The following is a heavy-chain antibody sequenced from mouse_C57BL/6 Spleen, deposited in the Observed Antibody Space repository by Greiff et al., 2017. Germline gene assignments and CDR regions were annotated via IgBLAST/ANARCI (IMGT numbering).Heavy chain of an antibody. Sequence: VQLQQPGAELVKPGASVKVSCKASGYTFTSYWMHWVKQRPGQGLEWIGRIHPSDSDTNYNQKFKGKDTLTVDKSSSTAYMQLSSLTSEDSAVYYCAIYSNYVGFAYWGQGTLVTVSA. CDR3: AIYSNYVGFAY. J-gene: IGHJ3*01. CDR2: IHPSDSDT. CDR1: GYTFTSYW. D-gene: IGHD2-5*01. V-gene: IGHV1-74*01.